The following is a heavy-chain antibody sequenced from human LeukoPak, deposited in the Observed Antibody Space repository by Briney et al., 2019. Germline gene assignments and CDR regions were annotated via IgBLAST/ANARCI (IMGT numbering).Heavy chain of an antibody. CDR1: GFTFSSYA. Sequence: GGSLRLSCAASGFTFSSYAMSWVRQAPGKGLEGVSAISGSGGSTYYADSVKGRFTISRDNSKNTLYLQMNSLRAEVTAVDYCAKDWSYSSSSAYYFDYWGQGTLFTVSS. V-gene: IGHV3-23*01. CDR3: AKDWSYSSSSAYYFDY. J-gene: IGHJ4*02. CDR2: ISGSGGST. D-gene: IGHD6-6*01.